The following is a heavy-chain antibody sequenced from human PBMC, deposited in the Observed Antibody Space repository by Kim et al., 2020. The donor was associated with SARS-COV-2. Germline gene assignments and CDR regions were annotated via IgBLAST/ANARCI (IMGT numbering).Heavy chain of an antibody. J-gene: IGHJ3*02. CDR3: ARDPPYYYDSSDAFDI. V-gene: IGHV3-30-3*01. D-gene: IGHD3-22*01. Sequence: GGSLRLSCAASGFTFSSYAMHWVRQAPGKGLEWVAVISYDGSNKYYADSVKGRFTISRDNSKNTLYLQMNSLRAEDTAVYYCARDPPYYYDSSDAFDIWGQGTMVTVSS. CDR1: GFTFSSYA. CDR2: ISYDGSNK.